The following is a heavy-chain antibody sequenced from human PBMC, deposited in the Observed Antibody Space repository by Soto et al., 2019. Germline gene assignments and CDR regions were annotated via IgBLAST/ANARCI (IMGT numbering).Heavy chain of an antibody. CDR3: ASSLSSRDGYNWNH. Sequence: SVKVSCKASGGTFSSYAISWVRQAPGQGLEWMGGIIPIFGTANYAQKFQGRVTITADESTSTAYMELSSLRSEDTAVYYCASSLSSRDGYNWNHWGQGTLVTVSS. V-gene: IGHV1-69*13. D-gene: IGHD5-12*01. J-gene: IGHJ5*02. CDR2: IIPIFGTA. CDR1: GGTFSSYA.